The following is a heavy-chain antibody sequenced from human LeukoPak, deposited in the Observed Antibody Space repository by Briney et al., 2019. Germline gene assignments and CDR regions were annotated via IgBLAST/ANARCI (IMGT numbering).Heavy chain of an antibody. CDR1: GDSISSSSYY. D-gene: IGHD4/OR15-4a*01. CDR2: IYYSGST. J-gene: IGHJ5*02. Sequence: SETLSLTCTVSGDSISSSSYYWGWIRQPPGKGLEWIGSIYYSGSTYYNPSLKSRVTISVDTSKNQFSLKLSSVTAADTAVYYCARGGDFGGNPLYTWFDPWGQGTLVTVSS. CDR3: ARGGDFGGNPLYTWFDP. V-gene: IGHV4-39*01.